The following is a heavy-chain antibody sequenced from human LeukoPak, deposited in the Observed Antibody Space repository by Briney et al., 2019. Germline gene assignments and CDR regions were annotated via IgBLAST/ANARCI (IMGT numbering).Heavy chain of an antibody. Sequence: ASVKVSCKASGYTFTSYGISWVRQAPGQGLEWMRWISAYNGNTNYAQNLQGRVTMTTDTSTNTAYMELRSLRFDDTAVYYCARGGDLGWELIRPKYFQHWGQGTLVTVSS. J-gene: IGHJ1*01. CDR3: ARGGDLGWELIRPKYFQH. CDR1: GYTFTSYG. D-gene: IGHD1-26*01. V-gene: IGHV1-18*01. CDR2: ISAYNGNT.